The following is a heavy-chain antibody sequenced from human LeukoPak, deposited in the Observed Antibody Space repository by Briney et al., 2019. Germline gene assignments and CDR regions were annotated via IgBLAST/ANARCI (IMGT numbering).Heavy chain of an antibody. Sequence: PSETLSLTCAVYGGSLSGYYWSWIRQPPGKGLEWIGEINHSGSTNYNPSLKSRVTISVDTSKNQFSLKLSSATAADTAVYYCARERETYYYDSSGYGSNFDYWGQGTLVTVSS. J-gene: IGHJ4*02. CDR2: INHSGST. CDR3: ARERETYYYDSSGYGSNFDY. D-gene: IGHD3-22*01. V-gene: IGHV4-34*01. CDR1: GGSLSGYY.